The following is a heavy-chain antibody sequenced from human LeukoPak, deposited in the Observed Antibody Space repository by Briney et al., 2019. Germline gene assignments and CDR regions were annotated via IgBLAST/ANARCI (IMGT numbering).Heavy chain of an antibody. V-gene: IGHV1-18*01. D-gene: IGHD3-22*01. J-gene: IGHJ5*02. CDR1: GYTFTSYG. Sequence: AASVKVSCKASGYTFTSYGISWVRQAPGQGLEWMGWISAYNGNTNYAQKLQGRVTMTTDTSTSTAYMELRSLRSDDTAVYYCARVNYYDSSGPGGFAENWFDPWGQGTLVTVSS. CDR2: ISAYNGNT. CDR3: ARVNYYDSSGPGGFAENWFDP.